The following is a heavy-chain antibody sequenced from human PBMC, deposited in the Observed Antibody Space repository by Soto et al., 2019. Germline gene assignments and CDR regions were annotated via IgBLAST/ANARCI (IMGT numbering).Heavy chain of an antibody. D-gene: IGHD3-22*01. CDR1: GYTFTSYG. CDR2: ISAYNGNT. Sequence: QVQLVQSGAKVKKPGASVKVSCKASGYTFTSYGISWVRQAPGQGLEWMGWISAYNGNTNYAQKLQGRVTMTTDTSTSTAYMELRSLRSDDTAVYYCARDGTYYYDSSGLGAFDIWGQGTMVTVSS. CDR3: ARDGTYYYDSSGLGAFDI. V-gene: IGHV1-18*01. J-gene: IGHJ3*02.